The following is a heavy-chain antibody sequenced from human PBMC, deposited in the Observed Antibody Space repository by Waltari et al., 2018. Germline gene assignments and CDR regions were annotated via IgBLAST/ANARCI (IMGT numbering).Heavy chain of an antibody. D-gene: IGHD2-2*01. J-gene: IGHJ5*02. CDR2: INTKPGNP. Sequence: QVQLVQSGSELKKPGASVKVSCKASGYTFTNYAINWLRQAPGQGLELMGWINTKPGNPTYVQGFTGRVVFSLDTSVSTAYLQINSLKADDTAVYYCAREVVPAATIVVNWFDPWGQGTLVTVSS. CDR1: GYTFTNYA. V-gene: IGHV7-4-1*02. CDR3: AREVVPAATIVVNWFDP.